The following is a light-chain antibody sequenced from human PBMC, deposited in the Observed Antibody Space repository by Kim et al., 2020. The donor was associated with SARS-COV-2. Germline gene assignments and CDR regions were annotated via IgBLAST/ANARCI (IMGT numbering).Light chain of an antibody. J-gene: IGLJ1*01. CDR2: DSS. CDR3: SSHTTSSTYV. Sequence: GQSITISCTGTSSDVGGYNSVSWYQQHPDKAPKLMIYDSSGRASGVSNRFSGSQSGNTASLTISGLRAEDEADYYCSSHTTSSTYVFGSGTKVTVL. CDR1: SSDVGGYNS. V-gene: IGLV2-14*03.